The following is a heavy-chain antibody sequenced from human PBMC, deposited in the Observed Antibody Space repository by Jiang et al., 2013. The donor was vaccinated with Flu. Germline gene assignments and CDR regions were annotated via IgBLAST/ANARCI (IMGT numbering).Heavy chain of an antibody. V-gene: IGHV5-51*01. J-gene: IGHJ5*02. D-gene: IGHD6-19*01. Sequence: QLVESGAEVKKPGESLNISCQGSGYGFATYWIAWVRQMPGKGLEWMGIIHPGDSDARYSPSFLGQFTISADKSINTVYLQSSSLKASDTAVYFCARLLGGSGLPMWFDPWGQGTLVSVS. CDR3: ARLLGGSGLPMWFDP. CDR2: IHPGDSDA. CDR1: GYGFATYW.